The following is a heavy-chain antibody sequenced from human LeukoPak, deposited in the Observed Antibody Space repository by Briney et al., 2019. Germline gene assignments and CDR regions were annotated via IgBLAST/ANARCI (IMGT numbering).Heavy chain of an antibody. CDR2: MNPNSGNT. J-gene: IGHJ5*02. CDR3: ARAARGVAIFGVVIIGWFDP. D-gene: IGHD3-3*01. Sequence: GASVKVSCKASGYTFTSYDINWVRQATGQGLGWMGWMNPNSGNTGYAQKFQGRVTMTRNTSISTAYMELSSLRSEDTAVYYCARAARGVAIFGVVIIGWFDPWGQGTLVTVSS. V-gene: IGHV1-8*01. CDR1: GYTFTSYD.